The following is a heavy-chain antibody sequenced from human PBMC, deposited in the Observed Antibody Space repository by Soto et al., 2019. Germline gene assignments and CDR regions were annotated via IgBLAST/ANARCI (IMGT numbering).Heavy chain of an antibody. CDR2: FNPEDGDT. J-gene: IGHJ4*02. CDR3: WAFGRITMVRGVITLDY. Sequence: ASVRVSCKSSGYTFASYGISWVLQAPGQGLEWMGGFNPEDGDTIYAQKFQGRVTMTEDTSTDTAYMELSSLRSEDTAVYYCWAFGRITMVRGVITLDYWGQGTLVTVSS. D-gene: IGHD3-10*01. V-gene: IGHV1-24*01. CDR1: GYTFASYG.